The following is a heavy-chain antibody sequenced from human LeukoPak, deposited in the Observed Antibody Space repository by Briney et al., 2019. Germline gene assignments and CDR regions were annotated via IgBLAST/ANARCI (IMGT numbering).Heavy chain of an antibody. CDR1: GFTFSSSW. CDR3: VSFYETY. CDR2: IKTDGSTT. D-gene: IGHD2/OR15-2a*01. J-gene: IGHJ4*02. Sequence: GGSLRLSCAVSGFTFSSSWMHWVRQAPGKGLVWVSRIKTDGSTTAYADSVKGRFTISKDNAKNTVYLQMNSLRAEDTAVYYCVSFYETYWGRGTLVTVSS. V-gene: IGHV3-74*01.